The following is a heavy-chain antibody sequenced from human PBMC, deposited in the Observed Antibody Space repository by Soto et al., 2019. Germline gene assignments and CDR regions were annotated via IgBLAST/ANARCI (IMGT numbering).Heavy chain of an antibody. CDR3: ARGAAAGVDYGMGV. CDR1: GGSISSYY. D-gene: IGHD6-13*01. V-gene: IGHV4-4*07. Sequence: QVQLQESGPGLVKPWETLSLTCTVSGGSISSYYWSWIRQPAGKGLEWIGRIYSGGGTNYNPSLNRRLSMSVDTSKKKFSLKLSSVTAADTAVYYCARGAAAGVDYGMGVWGRGTTVTVSA. J-gene: IGHJ6*01. CDR2: IYSGGGT.